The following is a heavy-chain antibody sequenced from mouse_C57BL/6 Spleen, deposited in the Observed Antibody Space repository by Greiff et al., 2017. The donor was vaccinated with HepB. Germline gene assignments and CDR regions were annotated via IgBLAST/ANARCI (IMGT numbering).Heavy chain of an antibody. J-gene: IGHJ2*01. CDR2: ISYDGSN. CDR1: GYSITSCYY. D-gene: IGHD1-1*02. CDR3: ARGDYRDYFDY. Sequence: VQLKESGPGLVKPSQSLSLTCSVTGYSITSCYYWNWIRQFPGNQLEWMGYISYDGSNNYNPSLKNRTSITRDTSKNQFFLKLNSVTTEDTATYYCARGDYRDYFDYWGQGTTLTVSS. V-gene: IGHV3-6*01.